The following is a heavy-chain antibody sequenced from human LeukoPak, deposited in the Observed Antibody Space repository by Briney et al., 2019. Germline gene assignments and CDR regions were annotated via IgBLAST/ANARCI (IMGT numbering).Heavy chain of an antibody. CDR3: ARGLVRGVIITTNHYGMDV. D-gene: IGHD3-10*01. CDR1: GFTFSSYW. Sequence: AGGSLRLSCAASGFTFSSYWMLWVRQAPGKGLVWVSRINSDGSSTSYADSVKGRFTISRDNAKNTLYLQMNSLRAEDTAVYYCARGLVRGVIITTNHYGMDVWGQGTTVTVSS. CDR2: INSDGSST. V-gene: IGHV3-74*01. J-gene: IGHJ6*02.